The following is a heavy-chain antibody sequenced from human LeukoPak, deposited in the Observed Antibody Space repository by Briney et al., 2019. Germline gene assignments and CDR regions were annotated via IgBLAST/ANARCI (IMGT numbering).Heavy chain of an antibody. J-gene: IGHJ6*02. D-gene: IGHD3-10*01. V-gene: IGHV4-30-4*08. Sequence: PSETLSLTCAAYGGSFSGYYWSWIRQPPGKGLEWIGYIYYSGSTYYNPSLKSRVTISVDTSKNQFSLKLSSVTAADTAVYYCASNLGDGSGSYVNYSYYGMDVWGHGTTVTVSS. CDR1: GGSFSGYY. CDR2: IYYSGST. CDR3: ASNLGDGSGSYVNYSYYGMDV.